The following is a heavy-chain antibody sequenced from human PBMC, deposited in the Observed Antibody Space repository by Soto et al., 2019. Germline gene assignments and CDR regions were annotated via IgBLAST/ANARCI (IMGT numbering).Heavy chain of an antibody. CDR2: IRRDGGAT. CDR3: ARDVSPGSSSLYLAAFDI. CDR1: GFSFSNYW. Sequence: EVQLVESRGALVQPGEYLRLSCEASGFSFSNYWMTWVRQAPGKGLEWVANIRRDGGATSYLDSVRGRFTISRDNAENSLYLQMNSLRAEDTALYYCARDVSPGSSSLYLAAFDIWGQGTMVTVSS. D-gene: IGHD6-13*01. V-gene: IGHV3-7*05. J-gene: IGHJ3*02.